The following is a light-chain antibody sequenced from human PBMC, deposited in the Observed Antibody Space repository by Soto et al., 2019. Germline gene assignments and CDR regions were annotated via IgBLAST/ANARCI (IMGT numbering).Light chain of an antibody. CDR2: GAS. CDR3: QHYGSYTRT. Sequence: ELVLTQSPGPLSLSPGERATLSCRASQSVSSSYLAWYQQKPGQAPRLLIYGASITANGIPERFSGSGSGTALTLTISRLEPEDVAVYYCQHYGSYTRTFGQGTKVEIK. J-gene: IGKJ1*01. CDR1: QSVSSSY. V-gene: IGKV3-20*01.